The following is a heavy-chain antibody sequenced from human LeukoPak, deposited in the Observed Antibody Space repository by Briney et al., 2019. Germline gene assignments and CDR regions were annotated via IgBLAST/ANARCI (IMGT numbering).Heavy chain of an antibody. Sequence: ASVKVSCKASGYTFTGYYMHWVRQAPGQGLEWMGWINPNSGGTKYAQKSQGRVTMTRDTSISTAYMELSRLRSDDTAVYYCARDPAYVWGSYRYRLFDYWGQGTLVTVSS. CDR2: INPNSGGT. J-gene: IGHJ4*02. V-gene: IGHV1-2*02. CDR1: GYTFTGYY. CDR3: ARDPAYVWGSYRYRLFDY. D-gene: IGHD3-16*02.